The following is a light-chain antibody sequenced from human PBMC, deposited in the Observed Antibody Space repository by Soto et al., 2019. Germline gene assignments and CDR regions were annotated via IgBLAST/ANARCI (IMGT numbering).Light chain of an antibody. CDR2: KVS. J-gene: IGLJ3*02. V-gene: IGLV2-14*03. CDR1: SSDIGRYNY. Sequence: QSALTQPASVSGSPGQSITISCTGTSSDIGRYNYVSRYQQLPGKAPKLIIYKVSNRSSGVSDRFSGSKSGNTASLTISGLHTEDEADYSCGSYTSATTWVFGGGTKLTVL. CDR3: GSYTSATTWV.